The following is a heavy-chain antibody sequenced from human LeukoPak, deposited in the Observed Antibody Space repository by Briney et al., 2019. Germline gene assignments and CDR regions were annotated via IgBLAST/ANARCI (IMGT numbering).Heavy chain of an antibody. D-gene: IGHD6-19*01. CDR2: ISRSGTTI. CDR1: GFPFRCYE. V-gene: IGHV3-48*03. CDR3: ARDPPPYSSGWHGSV. Sequence: GGSLRLSCAASGFPFRCYEMNWVRQAPGKGLEGVSYISRSGTTIYYVDSVKGRFTISRDNAKNSLYLQMNSLRAEDTAVYYCARDPPPYSSGWHGSVWGQGTLVTVSS. J-gene: IGHJ4*02.